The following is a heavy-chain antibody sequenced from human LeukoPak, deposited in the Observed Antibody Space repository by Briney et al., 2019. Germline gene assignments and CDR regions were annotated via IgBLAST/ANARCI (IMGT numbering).Heavy chain of an antibody. J-gene: IGHJ6*02. Sequence: SQTLSLTCTVSGGSISSGSYYWSWIRQPAGEGLEWIGRIYISGSTNYNPSLKSRVTISVDTSKNQFSLKLSSVTAADTAVYYCASYGSGSYYNPMNYGMDVWGQGTTVTVSS. CDR2: IYISGST. D-gene: IGHD3-10*01. CDR3: ASYGSGSYYNPMNYGMDV. CDR1: GGSISSGSYY. V-gene: IGHV4-61*02.